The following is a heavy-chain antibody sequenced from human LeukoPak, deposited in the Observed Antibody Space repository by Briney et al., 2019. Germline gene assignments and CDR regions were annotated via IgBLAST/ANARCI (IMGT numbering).Heavy chain of an antibody. CDR1: GFTFSSYA. Sequence: GGSLRLSCAASGFTFSSYAMHWVRQAPGKGLEWVAVISYDGSNKYYADSVKGRFTISRDNSKNTLYLQMNSLRAEDTAVYYCAREEAVGAPDYWGQGTLVTVSS. J-gene: IGHJ4*02. V-gene: IGHV3-30*04. D-gene: IGHD1-26*01. CDR2: ISYDGSNK. CDR3: AREEAVGAPDY.